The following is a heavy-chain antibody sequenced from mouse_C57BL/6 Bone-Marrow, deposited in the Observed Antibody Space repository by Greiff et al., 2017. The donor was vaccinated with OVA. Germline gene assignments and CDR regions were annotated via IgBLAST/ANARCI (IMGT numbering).Heavy chain of an antibody. V-gene: IGHV3-6*01. Sequence: DVQLQESGPGLVKPSQSLSLTCSVTGYSITSGYYWNWIRQFPGNKLEWMGYISYDGSNNYNPSLKNRISITRDTSKNQFFLKLNSVTTEDTATYYCARDRLSNYDFDYWGQGTTLTVSS. CDR1: GYSITSGYY. D-gene: IGHD2-5*01. CDR3: ARDRLSNYDFDY. J-gene: IGHJ2*01. CDR2: ISYDGSN.